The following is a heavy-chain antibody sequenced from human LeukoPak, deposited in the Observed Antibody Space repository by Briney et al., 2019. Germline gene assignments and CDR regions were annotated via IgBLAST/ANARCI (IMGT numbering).Heavy chain of an antibody. J-gene: IGHJ4*02. CDR1: GNSFTTYW. CDR2: IYPGDSDS. Sequence: GESVKISCKGSGNSFTTYWITWVRQMPGKGLEWMGIIYPGDSDSRYSPSFQGQVTMSADKSISTAYLQWSSLKASDTAMYYCARQGYTYRYDSWGQGTLVTVSS. CDR3: ARQGYTYRYDS. V-gene: IGHV5-51*01. D-gene: IGHD3-16*02.